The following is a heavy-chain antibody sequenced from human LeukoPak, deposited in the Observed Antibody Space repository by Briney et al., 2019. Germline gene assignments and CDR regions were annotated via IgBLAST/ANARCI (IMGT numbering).Heavy chain of an antibody. CDR1: GFTFSSYA. J-gene: IGHJ4*02. Sequence: GGSLRLSCAASGFTFSSYAMSWVRQAPGKGLEWVSAISGSGGSTYYADSVKGRFTISRDNSKNTLYLQMNSLRAEDTAVYYCAPQRYYYDSSGYSPKDYYWGQGTLVTVSS. CDR3: APQRYYYDSSGYSPKDYY. V-gene: IGHV3-23*01. CDR2: ISGSGGST. D-gene: IGHD3-22*01.